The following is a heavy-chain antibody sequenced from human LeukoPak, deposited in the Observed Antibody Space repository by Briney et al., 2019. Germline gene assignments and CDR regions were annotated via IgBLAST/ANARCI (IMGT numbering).Heavy chain of an antibody. Sequence: PGGSLRLSCAASGFTFSGYEMNWVRQAPGKGLEWVSYIIGSGSTIYYADSVKGRFTISRDNAKDTLYLQMNSLRVEDTAVYYCARGSFTVTPSFDYWGQGTLVTVSS. D-gene: IGHD4-17*01. J-gene: IGHJ4*02. CDR3: ARGSFTVTPSFDY. CDR2: IIGSGSTI. V-gene: IGHV3-48*03. CDR1: GFTFSGYE.